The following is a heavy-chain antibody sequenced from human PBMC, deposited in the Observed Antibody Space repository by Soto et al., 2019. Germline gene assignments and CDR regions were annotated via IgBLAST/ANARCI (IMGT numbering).Heavy chain of an antibody. Sequence: GGSLRLSCAASGFTFSSYAMHWVRQAPGKGLEYVSAISSNGGSTYYANSVKGRFTISRDNSKNTLYLQMGSLRAEDMAVYYCARGAPVGSRSSPPFDYWGQGTLVTVSS. D-gene: IGHD1-26*01. CDR2: ISSNGGST. CDR3: ARGAPVGSRSSPPFDY. V-gene: IGHV3-64*01. CDR1: GFTFSSYA. J-gene: IGHJ4*02.